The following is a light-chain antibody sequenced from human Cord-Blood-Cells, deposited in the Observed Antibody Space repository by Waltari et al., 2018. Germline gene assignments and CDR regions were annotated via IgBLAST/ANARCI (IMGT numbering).Light chain of an antibody. CDR3: AAWDDSLSGWV. Sequence: QSVLTQPPSASGTPAQRVTISCSGSSSNIGSNSVYWYQQLPGTAQKHLIYRNNQRRSGGPDGCSGSKFGTSAGLAISGLRSEDEDDYYCAAWDDSLSGWVFGGGTKLTVL. V-gene: IGLV1-47*01. CDR2: RNN. CDR1: SSNIGSNS. J-gene: IGLJ3*02.